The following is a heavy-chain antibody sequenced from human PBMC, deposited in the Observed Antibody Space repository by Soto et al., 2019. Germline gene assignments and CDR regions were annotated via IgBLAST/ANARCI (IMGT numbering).Heavy chain of an antibody. J-gene: IGHJ6*03. CDR2: IKQDGSEK. CDR3: ASNSGYGTYYYYYMDV. V-gene: IGHV3-7*01. CDR1: GFTFSSYW. Sequence: GGSLRLSCAASGFTFSSYWMSWVRQAPGKGLEWVANIKQDGSEKYYVDSVKGRFTISRDNAKNSRYLQMNSLRAEDTAVYYCASNSGYGTYYYYYMDVWGKGTTVTVSS. D-gene: IGHD5-12*01.